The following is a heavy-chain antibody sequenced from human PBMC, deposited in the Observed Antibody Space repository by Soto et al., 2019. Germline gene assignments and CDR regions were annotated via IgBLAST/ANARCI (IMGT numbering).Heavy chain of an antibody. CDR3: ARDGGSGQFDY. J-gene: IGHJ4*02. V-gene: IGHV4-4*07. D-gene: IGHD3-16*01. Sequence: PSETLSLTCTVSGGSISGYYWSWIRQPAGKGLEWIGRLYTMGSTNYNPSLQSRVTMSVDTSKNEFSLKVSSVTAADTAVYYCARDGGSGQFDYWGLGTLVTVSS. CDR1: GGSISGYY. CDR2: LYTMGST.